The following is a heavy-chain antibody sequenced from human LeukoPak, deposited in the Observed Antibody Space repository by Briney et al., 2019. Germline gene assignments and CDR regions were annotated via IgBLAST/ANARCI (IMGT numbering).Heavy chain of an antibody. Sequence: GGSLRLSCAASGFTFSSYAMSWVRQAPGKGLEWVSYISSSSTIYYADSVKGRFTISRDNAKNSLYLQMNSLRAEDTAVYYCARLISGYYGDYGGGDYWGQGTQVIVSS. V-gene: IGHV3-48*01. D-gene: IGHD4-17*01. CDR3: ARLISGYYGDYGGGDY. J-gene: IGHJ4*02. CDR1: GFTFSSYA. CDR2: ISSSSTI.